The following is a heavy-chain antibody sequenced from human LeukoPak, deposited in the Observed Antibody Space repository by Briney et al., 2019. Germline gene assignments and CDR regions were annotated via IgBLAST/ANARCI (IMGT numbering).Heavy chain of an antibody. D-gene: IGHD6-19*01. CDR1: GGSFCGYY. Sequence: SETLSLTCAVYGGSFCGYYWSWIRQPPGRGLEWSGEINHSGSTNYNPSLKMRVTISVDTSKNQFFLKLSSVTAADTAVYYCASLPTFRIGSGWYGAFDIWGQGTMVTVSS. CDR2: INHSGST. CDR3: ASLPTFRIGSGWYGAFDI. V-gene: IGHV4-34*01. J-gene: IGHJ3*02.